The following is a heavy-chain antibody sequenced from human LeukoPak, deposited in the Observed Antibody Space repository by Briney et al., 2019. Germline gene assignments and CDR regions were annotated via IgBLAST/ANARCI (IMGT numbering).Heavy chain of an antibody. CDR2: MYPGNSDT. CDR1: GYSFTSYW. CDR3: AKKGTSRGSGYYSEY. V-gene: IGHV5-51*01. Sequence: GESLKISCKGSGYSFTSYWIGWVRQMPGKGLEWVVIMYPGNSDTRYSPSFQGQVTISADKSITTAYLQWSSLKASDPAMYYCAKKGTSRGSGYYSEYWGRGALVPFSS. D-gene: IGHD3-3*01. J-gene: IGHJ4*02.